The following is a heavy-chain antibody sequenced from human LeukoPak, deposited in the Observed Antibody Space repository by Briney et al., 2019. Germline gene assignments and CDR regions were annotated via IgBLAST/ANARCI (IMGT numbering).Heavy chain of an antibody. D-gene: IGHD5-18*01. CDR2: IYYSGST. Sequence: SETLSLTCTVSGGSLSSSSYYWGWIRQPPGKGLEWIGSIYYSGSTYYNPSLKSRVTISVDTSKNQFSLKLSSVTAADTAVYYCAREDTALVASSYYFDYWGQGTLVTVSS. V-gene: IGHV4-39*07. CDR3: AREDTALVASSYYFDY. J-gene: IGHJ4*02. CDR1: GGSLSSSSYY.